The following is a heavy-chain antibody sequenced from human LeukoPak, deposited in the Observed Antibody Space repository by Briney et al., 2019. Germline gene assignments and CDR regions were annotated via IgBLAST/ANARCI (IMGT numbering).Heavy chain of an antibody. V-gene: IGHV4-31*03. J-gene: IGHJ4*02. D-gene: IGHD3-22*01. CDR3: ARDVWVSSRNYYDSSGYSV. CDR1: GGSISSGGYY. CDR2: IYYSGST. Sequence: SETLSLTCTVSGGSISSGGYYWSWIRQHPGKGLEWIGYIYYSGSTYYNPSLKSRVTISVDTSKNQFSLKLSSVTAADTAVYYCARDVWVSSRNYYDSSGYSVWGQGTLVTVSS.